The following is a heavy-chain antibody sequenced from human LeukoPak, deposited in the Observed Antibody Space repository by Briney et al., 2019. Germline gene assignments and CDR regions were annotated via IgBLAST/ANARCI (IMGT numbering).Heavy chain of an antibody. J-gene: IGHJ3*02. D-gene: IGHD4-11*01. CDR1: GYTFTSYD. CDR3: ARDSNVNAFDI. Sequence: ASVKVSCKASGYTFTSYDINWVRQATGQGLEWMGWMNPNSGNTGYAQKFQGRVTMTRSTSINIAYMELSSLRSEDTAMYYCARDSNVNAFDIWGQGTMVTVSS. CDR2: MNPNSGNT. V-gene: IGHV1-8*01.